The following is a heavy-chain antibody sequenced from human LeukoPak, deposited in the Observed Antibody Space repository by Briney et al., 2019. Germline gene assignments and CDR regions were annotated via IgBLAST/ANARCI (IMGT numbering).Heavy chain of an antibody. D-gene: IGHD4-23*01. CDR2: INSDGSSA. CDR3: ARGRWGSFDL. J-gene: IGHJ2*01. V-gene: IGHV3-74*01. Sequence: GGSLRLSCAASGXTFSSYWMHWVRQAPGKGLVWVARINSDGSSASYADSVKGRFTISRDNAKNTLYLQMNSLRAEDTAMYYCARGRWGSFDLWGRGTLVTVSS. CDR1: GXTFSSYW.